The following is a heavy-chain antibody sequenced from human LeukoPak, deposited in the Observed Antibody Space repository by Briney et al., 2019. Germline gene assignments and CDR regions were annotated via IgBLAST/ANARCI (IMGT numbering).Heavy chain of an antibody. Sequence: GESLRLSCAASQFTFSHYGMHWVRQAPGRGLQWVAVIWSDASDKYYSDCVKGRFTISRDNSKNTLSLEMNHVRAEATALYCCAKDAERGFDYSTSLNYWGQGTLVTVSS. D-gene: IGHD4-11*01. CDR2: IWSDASDK. V-gene: IGHV3-33*06. J-gene: IGHJ4*02. CDR3: AKDAERGFDYSTSLNY. CDR1: QFTFSHYG.